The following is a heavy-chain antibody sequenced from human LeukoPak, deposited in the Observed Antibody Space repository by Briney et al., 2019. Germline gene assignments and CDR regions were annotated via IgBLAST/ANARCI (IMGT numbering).Heavy chain of an antibody. CDR2: IGSDNKP. V-gene: IGHV3-23*01. Sequence: GGSLRLSCEASGFTFSAYAMTWVRQAPGKGLEWVSSIGSDNKPHYSESVKGRFAISRDNSRNTLFLQLNSLRAEDTALYYCARDLHYYEAMDVWGQGTTVTLSS. J-gene: IGHJ6*02. CDR3: ARDLHYYEAMDV. CDR1: GFTFSAYA.